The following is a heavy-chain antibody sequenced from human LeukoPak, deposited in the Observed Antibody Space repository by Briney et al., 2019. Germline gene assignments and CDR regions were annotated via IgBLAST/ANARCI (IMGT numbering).Heavy chain of an antibody. CDR1: GYTFTSYY. CDR3: ARKGMVRGDPPYYYYGMDV. CDR2: INPSGGST. V-gene: IGHV1-46*01. J-gene: IGHJ6*02. Sequence: WASVKVSCKASGYTFTSYYMHWVRQAPGQGLEWMGIINPSGGSTSYAQKFQGRVTMTRDTSTSTVYMELSSLRSEDTAVYYSARKGMVRGDPPYYYYGMDVWGQGTTVTVSS. D-gene: IGHD3-10*01.